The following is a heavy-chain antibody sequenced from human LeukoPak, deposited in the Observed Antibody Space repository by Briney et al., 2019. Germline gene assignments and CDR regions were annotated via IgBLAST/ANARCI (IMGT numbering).Heavy chain of an antibody. D-gene: IGHD2-2*01. CDR1: GGTFSSYA. V-gene: IGHV1-69*04. CDR2: IIPILGIA. J-gene: IGHJ4*02. Sequence: ASVKVSCKASGGTFSSYAISWVRQAPGQGLEWMGRIIPILGIANYAQKFQGRVTITADKSTSTAYMELSSLRPEDTAVYYCARELYQPLILHFDYWGQGTLVTVSS. CDR3: ARELYQPLILHFDY.